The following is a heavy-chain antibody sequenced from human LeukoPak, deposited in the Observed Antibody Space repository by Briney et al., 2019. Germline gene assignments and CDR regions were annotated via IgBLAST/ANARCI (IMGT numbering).Heavy chain of an antibody. CDR3: ARVRVVGATSPYYFDY. CDR2: IIPILGIA. J-gene: IGHJ4*02. Sequence: ASVKVSCKASGGTFSSYAISWVRQAPGQGLEWMGRIIPILGIANYAQKFQGGVTITADKSTSTAYMELSSLRSEDTAVYYCARVRVVGATSPYYFDYWGQGTLVTVSS. CDR1: GGTFSSYA. V-gene: IGHV1-69*04. D-gene: IGHD1-26*01.